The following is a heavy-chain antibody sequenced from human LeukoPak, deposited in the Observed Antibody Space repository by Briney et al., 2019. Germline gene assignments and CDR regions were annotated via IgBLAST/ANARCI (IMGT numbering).Heavy chain of an antibody. J-gene: IGHJ2*01. D-gene: IGHD5-12*01. V-gene: IGHV3-23*01. CDR1: GFTFSSNA. CDR2: ISGRGGGT. Sequence: GGSLRLSCAASGFTFSSNAMTWVRQAPGKGLEWVSGISGRGGGTYYADSVKGRFTISRDNTKNTLYLQMNSLRVEDTAVYYCAKGDGGYGLYFDVWGRGTLVTVSS. CDR3: AKGDGGYGLYFDV.